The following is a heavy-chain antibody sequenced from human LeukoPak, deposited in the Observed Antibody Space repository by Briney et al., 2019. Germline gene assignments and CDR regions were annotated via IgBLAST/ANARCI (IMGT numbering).Heavy chain of an antibody. CDR2: ISGSGGST. CDR3: AKRRWELHTGASFFDY. J-gene: IGHJ4*02. Sequence: GGSLRLSCAASGFTFSSYAMSWVRQAPGKGLEWVSAISGSGGSTYYADSVKGRFTISRDNSKNTLYLQMNSLRAEDTAVYYCAKRRWELHTGASFFDYWGQGTLVTVSS. V-gene: IGHV3-23*01. CDR1: GFTFSSYA. D-gene: IGHD1-26*01.